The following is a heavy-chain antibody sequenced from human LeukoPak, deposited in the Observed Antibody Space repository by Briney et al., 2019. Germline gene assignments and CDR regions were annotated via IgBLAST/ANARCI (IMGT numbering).Heavy chain of an antibody. D-gene: IGHD2-2*01. CDR3: ARAVLGCSSTSCSDY. CDR2: INHSGST. V-gene: IGHV4-34*01. CDR1: GGSFSGYY. Sequence: NPSETLSLTCAVYGGSFSGYYWSWIRQPPGKGLEWIGEINHSGSTNYNPSLKSRVTISVDTSKNQFFLKLSSVTAADTAVYYCARAVLGCSSTSCSDYWGQGTLVTVSS. J-gene: IGHJ4*02.